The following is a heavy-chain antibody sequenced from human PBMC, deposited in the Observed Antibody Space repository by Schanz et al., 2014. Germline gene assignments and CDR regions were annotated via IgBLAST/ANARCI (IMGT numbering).Heavy chain of an antibody. CDR1: GYTFTSFA. Sequence: QVQLVQSGAEVKKPGASVKVSCKASGYTFTSFAMNWVRQAPGQGLEWMGWINTNNGDPTYAQGFTGRVVCSLDTSVSSAYLQISSLKAEDTAVYYCARGGVVVVTAALNGGDQWGQGTLVTVSS. J-gene: IGHJ4*02. CDR3: ARGGVVVVTAALNGGDQ. CDR2: INTNNGDP. D-gene: IGHD2-15*01. V-gene: IGHV7-4-1*02.